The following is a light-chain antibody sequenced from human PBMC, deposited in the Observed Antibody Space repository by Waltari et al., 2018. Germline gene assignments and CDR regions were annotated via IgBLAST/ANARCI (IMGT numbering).Light chain of an antibody. CDR2: WAS. Sequence: DIVMTQSPDSLSVSLVERATINCKSSQRVLFSTNDKNYLAWYQQQTGQPPKLLFYWASTRESWVPDRFSGSGSGTDFTLTISSLQAEDVAVYYCQQYRSTLWTFGQGTRVEIK. CDR3: QQYRSTLWT. V-gene: IGKV4-1*01. CDR1: QRVLFSTNDKNY. J-gene: IGKJ1*01.